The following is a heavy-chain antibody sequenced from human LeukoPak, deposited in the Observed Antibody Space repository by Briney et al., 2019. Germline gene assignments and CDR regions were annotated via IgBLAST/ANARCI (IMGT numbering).Heavy chain of an antibody. J-gene: IGHJ3*02. CDR1: GGSISSSSYY. V-gene: IGHV4-39*02. CDR3: ARARKQQLYFDAFDI. Sequence: SETLSLTCTVSGGSISSSSYYWGWIRQPPGKGLEWIGSIYYSGSTYYNPSLKSRVTISVDTSKNHFSLKLSSATAADTAVYYCARARKQQLYFDAFDIWGQGTMVTVSS. D-gene: IGHD6-13*01. CDR2: IYYSGST.